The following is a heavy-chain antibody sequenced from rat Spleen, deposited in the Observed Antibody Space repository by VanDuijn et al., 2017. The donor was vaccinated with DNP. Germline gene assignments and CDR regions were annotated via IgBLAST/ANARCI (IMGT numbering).Heavy chain of an antibody. CDR3: AKSAYSSYAMDA. V-gene: IGHV5-19*01. J-gene: IGHJ4*01. D-gene: IGHD1-2*01. Sequence: EVQLVESGGGLVQPGRSLKLSCAASGFTFSNYGMHWIRQAPTKGLEWVASISPSGGSTYYRDSVKGRFTISRDNAKSTLYLQMDSLRSEDTATYYCAKSAYSSYAMDAWGQGTSVTVSS. CDR1: GFTFSNYG. CDR2: ISPSGGST.